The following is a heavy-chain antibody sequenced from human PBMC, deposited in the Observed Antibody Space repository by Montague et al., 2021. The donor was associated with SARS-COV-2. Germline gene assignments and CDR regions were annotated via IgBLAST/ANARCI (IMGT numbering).Heavy chain of an antibody. V-gene: IGHV4-4*07. CDR2: IYTSGRT. D-gene: IGHD6-19*01. CDR3: ARDRSISGWGYWYHGLDV. Sequence: SETLSLTCGVSGGSINSYYWSWIRQPAGKGLEWIGRIYTSGRTNHSPSLNSRVTISVDTSRNHLSLKLTSVTAEDTAVYYCARDRSISGWGYWYHGLDVWGQGTTVTVSS. J-gene: IGHJ6*02. CDR1: GGSINSYY.